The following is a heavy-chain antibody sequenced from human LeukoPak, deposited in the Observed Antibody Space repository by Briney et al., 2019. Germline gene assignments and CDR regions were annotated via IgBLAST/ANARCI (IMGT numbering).Heavy chain of an antibody. Sequence: PSETLSLTCTVSGGSISSYYWSWIRQPPGKGLEWIGYIYYSGSTNYNPSLKSRVTISVDTSKNQFSLKLSSVTAADTAVYYCARVAEQWLVPNWYFDLWGRGTLVTVSS. J-gene: IGHJ2*01. CDR1: GGSISSYY. CDR2: IYYSGST. D-gene: IGHD6-19*01. CDR3: ARVAEQWLVPNWYFDL. V-gene: IGHV4-59*01.